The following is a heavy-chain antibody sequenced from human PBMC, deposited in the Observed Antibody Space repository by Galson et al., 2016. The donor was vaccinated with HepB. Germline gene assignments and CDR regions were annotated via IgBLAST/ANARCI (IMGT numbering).Heavy chain of an antibody. J-gene: IGHJ1*01. CDR2: INPSGGST. Sequence: SVKVSCKASGYTFTSYYMHWVRQAPGQGLEWMGIINPSGGSTSYAQNFQGRVTMTRDTSTSTVYMELSSLRSEDSAMYYCAREGATSIGGFGHWGQGTLVTVSS. CDR1: GYTFTSYY. V-gene: IGHV1-46*01. D-gene: IGHD1-26*01. CDR3: AREGATSIGGFGH.